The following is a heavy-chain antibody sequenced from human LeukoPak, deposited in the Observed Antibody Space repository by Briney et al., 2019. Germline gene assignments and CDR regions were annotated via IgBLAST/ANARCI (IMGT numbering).Heavy chain of an antibody. CDR3: ARGATKGWTYFDY. CDR2: IYSGGST. CDR1: GFTVSSNY. V-gene: IGHV3-66*01. D-gene: IGHD1-26*01. Sequence: GGSLRLSCAASGFTVSSNYMSWVRQAPGKGLEWVSVIYSGGSTYYADSVKGRFTISRDNSKNTLYLQMNSLRAEDTAVYYCARGATKGWTYFDYWGQGTLVTVSS. J-gene: IGHJ4*02.